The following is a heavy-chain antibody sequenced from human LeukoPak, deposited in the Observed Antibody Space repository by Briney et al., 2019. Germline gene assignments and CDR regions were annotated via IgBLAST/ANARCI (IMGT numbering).Heavy chain of an antibody. J-gene: IGHJ4*02. Sequence: GGSLRLSCAASGFSFSNAYMSWVRQAPGKGLEWVGRIENRGAGGTIDYAAPVKGRFIISRDDSKNTLYLQMNSLKTEDTAVYYCATERRAATDFDYWGQGTLVTVSS. CDR2: IENRGAGGTI. CDR3: ATERRAATDFDY. D-gene: IGHD6-13*01. CDR1: GFSFSNAY. V-gene: IGHV3-15*04.